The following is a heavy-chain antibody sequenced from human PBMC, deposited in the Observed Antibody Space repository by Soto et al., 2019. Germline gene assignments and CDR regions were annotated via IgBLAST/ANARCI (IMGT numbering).Heavy chain of an antibody. CDR2: FDPEDGET. CDR3: ATYYYGSGSVKYYFDY. V-gene: IGHV1-24*01. J-gene: IGHJ4*02. CDR1: GYTLTELS. D-gene: IGHD3-10*01. Sequence: ASVKVSCKVSGYTLTELSMHWVRQAPGKGLEWMGGFDPEDGETIYAQKFQGRVTMTEDTSTDTAYMELSSLRSEDTAVYYCATYYYGSGSVKYYFDYWGQGTLVTVSS.